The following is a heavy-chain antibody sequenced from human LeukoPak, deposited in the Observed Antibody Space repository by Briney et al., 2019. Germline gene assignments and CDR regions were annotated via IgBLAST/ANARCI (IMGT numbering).Heavy chain of an antibody. D-gene: IGHD1-26*01. J-gene: IGHJ4*02. CDR2: ISGSTI. V-gene: IGHV3-11*01. CDR3: ARVAATYYFDY. Sequence: GGSLRLSCAASGFTFSDYYMSWIRQAPGKGLEWVSYISGSTIYYADSVKGRFTISRDNAKNSLYLQMNSLRAEDTAVYYCARVAATYYFDYWGQGTLVTVSS. CDR1: GFTFSDYY.